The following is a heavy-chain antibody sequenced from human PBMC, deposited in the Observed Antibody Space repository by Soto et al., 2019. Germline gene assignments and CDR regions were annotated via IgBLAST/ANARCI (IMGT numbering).Heavy chain of an antibody. J-gene: IGHJ4*02. V-gene: IGHV4-39*01. CDR1: GGSISSSSYY. Sequence: SETLSLTCTVSGGSISSSSYYWGWIRQPPGKGLEWIGSIYYSGSTYYNPSLKSRVTISVDTSKNQFSLKLSSVTAADTAVYYCARSAIEWDNWNYYIRGYFDYWGQGTLVTVSS. D-gene: IGHD1-7*01. CDR3: ARSAIEWDNWNYYIRGYFDY. CDR2: IYYSGST.